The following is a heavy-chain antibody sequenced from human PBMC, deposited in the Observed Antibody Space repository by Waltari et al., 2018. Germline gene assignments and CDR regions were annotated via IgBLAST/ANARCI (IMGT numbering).Heavy chain of an antibody. CDR1: GGSFSGYY. V-gene: IGHV4-34*01. CDR3: ARGRGSSGWLRYFDL. J-gene: IGHJ2*01. Sequence: QVQLQQWGAGLLKPSETLSLTCAVYGGSFSGYYWSWIRQPPGKGLEWIGEINHSGSTNYNPSLNSRVTISVDTSKNQFSLKLSSVTAADTAVYYCARGRGSSGWLRYFDLWGRGTLVTVSS. CDR2: INHSGST. D-gene: IGHD6-19*01.